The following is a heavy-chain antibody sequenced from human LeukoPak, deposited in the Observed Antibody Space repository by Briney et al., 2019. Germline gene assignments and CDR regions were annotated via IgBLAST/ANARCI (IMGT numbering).Heavy chain of an antibody. Sequence: GGSLRLSCAASGFTFSSYSMNWVRQAPGKGLEWVSSISSSSSYIYYADSVKGRFTISRDNAKNSLYLQMNSLRAEDTAVYYCARDLGAAGNTFDYWGQGTLVTVSS. D-gene: IGHD6-13*01. CDR2: ISSSSSYI. CDR3: ARDLGAAGNTFDY. CDR1: GFTFSSYS. V-gene: IGHV3-21*01. J-gene: IGHJ4*02.